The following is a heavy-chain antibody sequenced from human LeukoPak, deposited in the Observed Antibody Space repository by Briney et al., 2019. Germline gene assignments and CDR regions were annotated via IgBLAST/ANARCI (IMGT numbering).Heavy chain of an antibody. CDR3: ARADSSWANDY. J-gene: IGHJ4*02. CDR2: ISSDGSDT. D-gene: IGHD6-13*01. V-gene: IGHV3-74*01. Sequence: GGSLRLSCVASGFTFSSSWMYWVRQAPGKGLVWASRISSDGSDTTYADSVKGRFTISRDNAKNTLYLQMNSLSVEDTAMYYCARADSSWANDYWGQGTLVTVPS. CDR1: GFTFSSSW.